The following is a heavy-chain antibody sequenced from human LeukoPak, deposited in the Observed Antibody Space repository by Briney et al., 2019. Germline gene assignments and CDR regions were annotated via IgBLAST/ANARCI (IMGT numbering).Heavy chain of an antibody. J-gene: IGHJ6*02. CDR3: ARGMIRGGEFDYALDV. D-gene: IGHD3-10*01. CDR1: GFTFSSYW. CDR2: IKQDGSEK. Sequence: GGSLRLSCAASGFTFSSYWMSWVRQAPGKGLEWVANIKQDGSEKYYVDSVKGRFTISRDNAKNSLYLQMNSLRAEDTAVYYCARGMIRGGEFDYALDVWGQGTTVTVSS. V-gene: IGHV3-7*04.